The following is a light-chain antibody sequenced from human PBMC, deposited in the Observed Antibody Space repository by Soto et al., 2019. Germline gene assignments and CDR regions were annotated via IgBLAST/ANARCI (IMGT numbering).Light chain of an antibody. Sequence: EIVLTQSPGTLSLSPGERATLFCRASQSVATSQLAWYQQKPGQAPRLLIYGASSRASGIPDRFSGSGSGTDFTLTISRLEPEDFALLYCQYHGSSPITFGQGTRLEIK. CDR1: QSVATSQ. CDR2: GAS. J-gene: IGKJ5*01. V-gene: IGKV3-20*01. CDR3: QYHGSSPIT.